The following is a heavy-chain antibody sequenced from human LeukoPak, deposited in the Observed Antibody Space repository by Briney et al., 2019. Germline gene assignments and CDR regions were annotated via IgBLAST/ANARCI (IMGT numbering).Heavy chain of an antibody. V-gene: IGHV3-30-3*01. CDR2: ISYDGSNK. J-gene: IGHJ3*02. CDR1: GFTFSSYA. CDR3: ARERLLRAFDI. Sequence: GGSLRLSCAASGFTFSSYAMHWVRQAPGKGLEWVAVISYDGSNKYYADSVKGQFTISRDNSKNTLYLQMNSLRAEDTAVYYCARERLLRAFDIWGQGTMVTVSS. D-gene: IGHD2-21*02.